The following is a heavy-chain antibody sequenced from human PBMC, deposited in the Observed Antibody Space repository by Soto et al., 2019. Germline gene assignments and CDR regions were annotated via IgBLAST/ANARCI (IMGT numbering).Heavy chain of an antibody. V-gene: IGHV1-69*13. Sequence: SVKVSCKASGGTFSSYAISWVRQAPGQGLEWMGGIIPIFGTANYAQKFQGRVTITADESTSTAYMELSSLRSEDTAVYYCAGEGIAVAGTSWFDPWGQGTLVTVSS. CDR2: IIPIFGTA. CDR1: GGTFSSYA. J-gene: IGHJ5*02. D-gene: IGHD6-19*01. CDR3: AGEGIAVAGTSWFDP.